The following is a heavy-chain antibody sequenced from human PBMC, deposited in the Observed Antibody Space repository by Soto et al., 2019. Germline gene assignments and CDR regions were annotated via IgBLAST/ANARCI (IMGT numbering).Heavy chain of an antibody. J-gene: IGHJ4*02. CDR2: IYWDDDK. CDR1: GFSLTTRPMG. D-gene: IGHD5-12*01. Sequence: QITLEESGPTLVKPTQTLTLTCTFSGFSLTTRPMGVGWIRQPPGKALEWLAVIYWDDDKRYSPSLRSRLTITNDISKKQVVLTMTDIDPVDTATYYCAHRLGGYTWNYGYLDFWGQGILVSVSS. V-gene: IGHV2-5*02. CDR3: AHRLGGYTWNYGYLDF.